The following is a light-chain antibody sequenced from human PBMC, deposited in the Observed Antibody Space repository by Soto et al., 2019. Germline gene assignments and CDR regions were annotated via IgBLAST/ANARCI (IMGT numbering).Light chain of an antibody. Sequence: EIVLTQSPGTLSLSPVERATLSCMASQSVSSSYLAWYQQKPGQAPRLLIYGASSRATGIPDRFSGSGSGTDFTLTISRLEPEDFAVYYCQQYGSSPLTCGGGTKADIK. J-gene: IGKJ4*01. CDR1: QSVSSSY. V-gene: IGKV3-20*01. CDR2: GAS. CDR3: QQYGSSPLT.